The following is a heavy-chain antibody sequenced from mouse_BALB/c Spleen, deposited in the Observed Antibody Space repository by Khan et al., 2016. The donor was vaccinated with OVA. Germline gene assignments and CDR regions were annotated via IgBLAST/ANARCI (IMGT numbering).Heavy chain of an antibody. V-gene: IGHV2-9*02. CDR2: IWAGGST. CDR1: GFSLTSHG. CDR3: ARDREPDNFDY. J-gene: IGHJ2*01. Sequence: VQLKQSGPGLVAPSQSLYITCTVSGFSLTSHGVHWVRQPPGQGLEWLGVIWAGGSTNYNSAHMSKLSINKDSSKSKVSLKMNSLQTDDTAMYYCARDREPDNFDYWGQGTTLTVSS.